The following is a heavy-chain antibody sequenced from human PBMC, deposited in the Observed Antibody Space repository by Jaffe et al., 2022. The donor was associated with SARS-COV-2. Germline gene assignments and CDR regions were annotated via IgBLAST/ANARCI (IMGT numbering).Heavy chain of an antibody. CDR3: ARGYGSGSYQLAGAVDY. CDR2: INHSGST. J-gene: IGHJ4*02. CDR1: GGSFSGYY. V-gene: IGHV4-34*01. D-gene: IGHD3-10*01. Sequence: QVQLQQWGAGLLKPSETLSLTCAVYGGSFSGYYWSWIRQPPGKGLEWIGEINHSGSTNYNPSLKSRVTISVDTSKNQFSLKLSSVTAADTAVYYCARGYGSGSYQLAGAVDYWGQGTLVTVSS.